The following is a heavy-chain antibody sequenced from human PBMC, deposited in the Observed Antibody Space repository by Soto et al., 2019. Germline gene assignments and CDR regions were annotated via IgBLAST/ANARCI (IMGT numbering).Heavy chain of an antibody. CDR2: ISYDGSNK. J-gene: IGHJ4*01. CDR3: DNDRNFRFGYDSLRSGDHDV. CDR1: GFTFSSYC. D-gene: IGHD5-12*01. Sequence: GGSRRLSCAASGFTFSSYCIHWGPRAPGEGLEGGAGISYDGSNKYYPDSVKGRFTISIDNSKNPPNLKVNTLRAEDTAVYYCDNDRNFRFGYDSLRSGDHDVWGQGTLVTVSS. V-gene: IGHV3-30*18.